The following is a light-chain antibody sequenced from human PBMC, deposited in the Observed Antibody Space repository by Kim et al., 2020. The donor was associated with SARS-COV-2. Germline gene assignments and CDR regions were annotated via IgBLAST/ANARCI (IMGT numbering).Light chain of an antibody. CDR3: AAWDDSLSGWV. CDR1: SANVGSNY. CDR2: RNN. Sequence: GQRVTISCSGSSANVGSNYVYWYQQLPGTAPKLLIYRNNQRPSRVPDRFSGSKSGTSASLAINGLRSEDEADYYCAAWDDSLSGWVFGGGTKLTVL. V-gene: IGLV1-47*01. J-gene: IGLJ3*02.